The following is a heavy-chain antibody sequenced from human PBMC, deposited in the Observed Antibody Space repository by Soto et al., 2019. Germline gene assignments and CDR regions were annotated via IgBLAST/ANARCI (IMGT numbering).Heavy chain of an antibody. D-gene: IGHD6-19*01. CDR3: AGMPYTSGLRFDP. CDR1: YESYSISTYS. Sequence: PSETLSLTTNMSYESYSISTYSWSWIRRPPGKALQWIGFIYQSGVTSYNPSLASRVSISLDRYNNQCSLKLKSVTAADTAVYFCAGMPYTSGLRFDPWGPGTLVTVSS. V-gene: IGHV4-30-2*01. CDR2: IYQSGVT. J-gene: IGHJ5*02.